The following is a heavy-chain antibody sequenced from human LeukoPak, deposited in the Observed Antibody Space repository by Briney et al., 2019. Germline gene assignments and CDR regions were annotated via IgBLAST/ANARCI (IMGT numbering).Heavy chain of an antibody. CDR3: ATYYYDSSGYYYFDY. CDR1: GGSFSGYY. D-gene: IGHD3-22*01. CDR2: INHSGST. Sequence: SETLSLTCAVYGGSFSGYYWSWIRQPPGKGLEWIGEINHSGSTNYNPSLKSRVTISVDTSKNQFSLKLSSVTAADTAVYYCATYYYDSSGYYYFDYWGQGTLVTVSS. V-gene: IGHV4-34*01. J-gene: IGHJ4*02.